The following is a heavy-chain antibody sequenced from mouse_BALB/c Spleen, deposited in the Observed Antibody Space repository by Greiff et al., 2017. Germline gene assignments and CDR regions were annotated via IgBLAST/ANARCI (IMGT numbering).Heavy chain of an antibody. CDR1: GFTFSSYA. J-gene: IGHJ2*01. CDR2: ISSGGST. V-gene: IGHV5-6-5*01. D-gene: IGHD1-1*02. CDR3: ARFGNYGDFDY. Sequence: EVMLVESGGGLVKPGGSLKLSCAASGFTFSSYAMSWVRQTPEKRLEWVASISSGGSTYYPDSVKGRFTISRDNARNILYLQMSSLRSEDTAMYYCARFGNYGDFDYWGQGTTLTVSS.